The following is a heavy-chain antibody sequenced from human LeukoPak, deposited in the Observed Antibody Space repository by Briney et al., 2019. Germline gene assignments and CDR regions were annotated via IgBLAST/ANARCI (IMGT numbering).Heavy chain of an antibody. CDR1: GFTFSSYA. D-gene: IGHD6-6*01. CDR2: ISYDGSNK. CDR3: ARDLYSSSSTTGFDY. Sequence: GGSLRLSCAASGFTFSSYAMSWVRQAPGKGLEWVAVISYDGSNKYYADSVKGRFTISRDNSKNTLYLQMNSLIPEDTAVYYCARDLYSSSSTTGFDYWGQGTLVTVSS. J-gene: IGHJ4*02. V-gene: IGHV3-30*04.